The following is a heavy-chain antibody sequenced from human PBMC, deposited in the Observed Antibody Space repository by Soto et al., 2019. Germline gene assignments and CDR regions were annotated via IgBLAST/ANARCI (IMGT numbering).Heavy chain of an antibody. CDR3: ARVSELLLLGAENFQH. CDR2: IWYDGSNK. Sequence: GGSLRLSCAASGFTFSSYGMHWVRQAPCKGLEWVAVIWYDGSNKYYADSVKGRFTISRDNSKNTLYLQMNSLRAEDTAVYYCARVSELLLLGAENFQHWCQGTLVTVPT. V-gene: IGHV3-33*01. J-gene: IGHJ1*01. D-gene: IGHD2-15*01. CDR1: GFTFSSYG.